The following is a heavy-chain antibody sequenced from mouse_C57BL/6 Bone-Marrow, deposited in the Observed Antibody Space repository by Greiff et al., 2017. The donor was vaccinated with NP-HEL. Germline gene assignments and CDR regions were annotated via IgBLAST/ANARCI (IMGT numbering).Heavy chain of an antibody. D-gene: IGHD1-1*01. CDR1: GFTFSSYG. CDR2: ISSGGSYT. J-gene: IGHJ4*01. V-gene: IGHV5-6*02. CDR3: ARRYGGYAMDY. Sequence: DVKLVESGGDLVKPGGSLKLSCAASGFTFSSYGMSWVRQTPDKRLEWVATISSGGSYTYYPDSVKGRFTISRDNAKNTLYLQMSSLKSEDTAMYYCARRYGGYAMDYWGQGTSVTVSS.